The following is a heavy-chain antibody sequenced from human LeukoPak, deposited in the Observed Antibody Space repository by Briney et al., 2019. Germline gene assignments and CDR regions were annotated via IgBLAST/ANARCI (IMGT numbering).Heavy chain of an antibody. Sequence: GGSLRLSCAASGFTVSSNYMSWVRQAPGKGLEWVSVIYSGGSTYYADSVKGRFTISGDNSKNTLYLQMNSLRAEDTAVYYCARDKPRYSGSYLEWGQGTLATVSS. D-gene: IGHD1-26*01. J-gene: IGHJ4*02. CDR2: IYSGGST. CDR1: GFTVSSNY. CDR3: ARDKPRYSGSYLE. V-gene: IGHV3-66*01.